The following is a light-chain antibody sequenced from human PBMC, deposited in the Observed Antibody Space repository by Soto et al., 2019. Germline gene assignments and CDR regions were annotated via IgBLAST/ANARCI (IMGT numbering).Light chain of an antibody. CDR3: QQTYRFPYT. CDR1: QSISDY. Sequence: DIQMTQSPSSLSASVGDRVTISCRASQSISDYLHWYQQRPGQAPKLLIYAASNLQSGVPSRFTGSESGTDFTLTISNLPPEDFATFYCQQTYRFPYTFGQGTKVDI. V-gene: IGKV1-39*01. J-gene: IGKJ2*01. CDR2: AAS.